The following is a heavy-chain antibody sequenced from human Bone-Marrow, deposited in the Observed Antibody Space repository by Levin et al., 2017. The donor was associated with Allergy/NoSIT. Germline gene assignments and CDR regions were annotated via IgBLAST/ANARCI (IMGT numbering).Heavy chain of an antibody. J-gene: IGHJ6*02. Sequence: PGGSPRLSCAASGFTFSSYGMHWVRQAPGKGLEWVAVIWYDGSNKYYADSVKGRFTISRDNSKNTLYLQMNSLRAEDTAVYYCARDNYDRYYDSSGYYPSLHYDGMDVWGQGTTVTVSS. D-gene: IGHD3-22*01. V-gene: IGHV3-33*01. CDR3: ARDNYDRYYDSSGYYPSLHYDGMDV. CDR2: IWYDGSNK. CDR1: GFTFSSYG.